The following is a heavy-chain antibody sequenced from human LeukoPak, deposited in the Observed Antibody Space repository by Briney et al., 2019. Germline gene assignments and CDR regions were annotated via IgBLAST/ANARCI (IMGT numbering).Heavy chain of an antibody. CDR2: INHSGST. J-gene: IGHJ4*02. CDR1: GGSFSGYY. CDR3: ARIFRGAYFDY. V-gene: IGHV4-34*01. D-gene: IGHD3-10*01. Sequence: SETLSLTCAVFGGSFSGYYWSWIRQPPGKGLEWIGEINHSGSTNYDPSLKSRVSISVDTSKNQFSLKLSSVTAADTAVYYCARIFRGAYFDYWGQGTLVTVSS.